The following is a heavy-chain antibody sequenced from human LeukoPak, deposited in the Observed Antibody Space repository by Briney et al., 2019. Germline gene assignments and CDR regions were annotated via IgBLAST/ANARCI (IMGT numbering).Heavy chain of an antibody. D-gene: IGHD5-24*01. V-gene: IGHV4-59*08. CDR2: IYYSGST. CDR3: AKSRDGYNNYQFDY. J-gene: IGHJ4*02. Sequence: SETLSLTCTVSGGSISSYYWSWIRQPPGKGLEWIGFIYYSGSTNYNPSLKSRVTISVDTSKNQFSLKLSSVTAADMGVYHCAKSRDGYNNYQFDYWGQGTLVTVSS. CDR1: GGSISSYY.